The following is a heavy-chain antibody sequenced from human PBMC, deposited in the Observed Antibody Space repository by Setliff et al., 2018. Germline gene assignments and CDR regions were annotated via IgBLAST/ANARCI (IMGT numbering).Heavy chain of an antibody. CDR3: AAANFWSGYLFHAFDI. J-gene: IGHJ3*02. V-gene: IGHV1-3*01. CDR2: INAGDGNT. D-gene: IGHD3-3*01. Sequence: ASVKVSCKASGYAFTSYAMHWVRQAPGQRLEWMGWINAGDGNTKYSQNFHGRVTITRDMSTSTAYMELSSLRSEDTAVYYCAAANFWSGYLFHAFDIWGQGTMVTVSS. CDR1: GYAFTSYA.